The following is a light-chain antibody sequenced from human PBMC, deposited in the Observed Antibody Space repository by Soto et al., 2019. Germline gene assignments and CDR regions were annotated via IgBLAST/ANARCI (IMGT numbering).Light chain of an antibody. CDR1: QGIRND. Sequence: AIQMTQSPSSLSASVGDRVTITCRASQGIRNDLGWYQQKPGKAPKLLIYGASSLQSGVPSRFSGSGSGTDFTLTINSLQPEDFATYYCLQDYNDPRTFGQGTKVDIK. V-gene: IGKV1-6*01. CDR3: LQDYNDPRT. CDR2: GAS. J-gene: IGKJ1*01.